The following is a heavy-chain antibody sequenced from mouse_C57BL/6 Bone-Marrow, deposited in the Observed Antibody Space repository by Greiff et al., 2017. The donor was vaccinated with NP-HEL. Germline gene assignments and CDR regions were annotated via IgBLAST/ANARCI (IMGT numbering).Heavy chain of an antibody. V-gene: IGHV14-4*01. J-gene: IGHJ2*01. Sequence: VHVKQSGAELVRPGASVKLSCTASGFNIKDDYMHWVKQRPEQGLEWIGWIDPENGDTEYASKFQGKATITADTSSNTAYLQLSSLTSEDTAVYYRTTAPFDYWGQGTTLTVSS. CDR1: GFNIKDDY. D-gene: IGHD3-1*01. CDR2: IDPENGDT. CDR3: TTAPFDY.